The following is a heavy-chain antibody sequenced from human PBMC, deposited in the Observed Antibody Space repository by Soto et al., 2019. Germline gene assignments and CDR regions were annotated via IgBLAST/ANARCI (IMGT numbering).Heavy chain of an antibody. V-gene: IGHV4-59*01. Sequence: SETLSLTCTFSGGSISSYYWSWIRQPPGKGLEWIGYIYYSGSTNYNPSLKSRVTISVDTSKNQFSLKLSSVTAADTAVYYCARGRGPVDYWGQGTLVTVSS. CDR3: ARGRGPVDY. CDR1: GGSISSYY. J-gene: IGHJ4*02. CDR2: IYYSGST.